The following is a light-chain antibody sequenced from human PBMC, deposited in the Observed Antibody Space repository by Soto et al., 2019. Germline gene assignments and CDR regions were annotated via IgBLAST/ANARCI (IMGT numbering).Light chain of an antibody. CDR3: QQYNSYSLT. V-gene: IGKV1-5*01. Sequence: DIQMTKYPSTLSASVGDRVTITCRASQSISSYLNWYQQKPGKAPKLLIYDASSLESGVPSRFSGSGSGTEFTLTISSLQPDDFATYYCQQYNSYSLTFGGGTKWIS. CDR2: DAS. CDR1: QSISSY. J-gene: IGKJ4*01.